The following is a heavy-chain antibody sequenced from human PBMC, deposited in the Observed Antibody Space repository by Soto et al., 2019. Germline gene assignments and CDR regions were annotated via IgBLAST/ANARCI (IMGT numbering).Heavy chain of an antibody. Sequence: GGSLRLSCAASGFTFSSYWMHWVRQAPGKGLVWVSRINSDGSSTSYADSVKGRFTISRDNAKNTLYLKMNSLRAEDMAVYYCARWGYCSSTSCYASYYYYYMDVWGKGTTVTVSS. J-gene: IGHJ6*03. CDR1: GFTFSSYW. CDR2: INSDGSST. V-gene: IGHV3-74*01. CDR3: ARWGYCSSTSCYASYYYYYMDV. D-gene: IGHD2-2*01.